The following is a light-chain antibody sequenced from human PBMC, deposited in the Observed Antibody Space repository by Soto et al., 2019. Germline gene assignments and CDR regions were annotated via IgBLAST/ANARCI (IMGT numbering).Light chain of an antibody. V-gene: IGKV3-20*01. CDR3: QHYANSVWT. CDR1: QSVKNTK. Sequence: EIVLTQSPGTLSLSPGERAKLSCRASQSVKNTKLVWYQQKRGQAPRLLIYDASSRGTGILDRFRGSGSGTDFTFTISRLEPEDFAVYFCQHYANSVWTFGQGTKVDIK. J-gene: IGKJ1*01. CDR2: DAS.